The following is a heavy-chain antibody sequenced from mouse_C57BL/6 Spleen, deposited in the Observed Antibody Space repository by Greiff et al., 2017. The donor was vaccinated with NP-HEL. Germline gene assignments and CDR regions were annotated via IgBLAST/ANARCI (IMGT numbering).Heavy chain of an antibody. CDR1: GYTFTDYY. V-gene: IGHV1-19*01. D-gene: IGHD2-1*01. J-gene: IGHJ4*01. Sequence: EVQLQQSGPVLVKPGASVKMSCKASGYTFTDYYMNWVKQSHGKSLEWIGVINPYNGGTSYTQKFKGKATLTVDKSSSTAYMELNSLTSEDSAVYYCAGGNYLRDAMDYWGQGTSVTVSS. CDR2: INPYNGGT. CDR3: AGGNYLRDAMDY.